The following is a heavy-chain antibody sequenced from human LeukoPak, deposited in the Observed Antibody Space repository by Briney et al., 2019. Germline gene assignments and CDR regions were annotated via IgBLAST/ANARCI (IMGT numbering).Heavy chain of an antibody. V-gene: IGHV3-30-3*01. J-gene: IGHJ6*02. CDR1: GFTFSSYA. D-gene: IGHD3-22*01. CDR2: ISYDGSNK. CDR3: AKDLGDYYYDSRDGMDV. Sequence: QPGGSLRLSCAASGFTFSSYAMHWVRQAPGKGLECVAIISYDGSNKYYADSVEGRFTISRDNSKNTLYLQMNSLRAEDTAVYYCAKDLGDYYYDSRDGMDVWGQGTTVTVSS.